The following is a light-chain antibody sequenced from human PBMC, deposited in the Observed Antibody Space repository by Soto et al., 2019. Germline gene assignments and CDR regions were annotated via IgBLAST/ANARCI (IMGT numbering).Light chain of an antibody. V-gene: IGKV3-20*01. CDR3: QLYGSSPPMYT. J-gene: IGKJ2*01. CDR2: AAS. CDR1: QSVSSSY. Sequence: EIVLTQSPGTLSLSPGERATLSCRASQSVSSSYLAWYQWKPGQAPRLLIYAASRRATGIPDRFSGSASGTDFTLTISRLEPEDFAVYYCQLYGSSPPMYTFGQGSMLEIK.